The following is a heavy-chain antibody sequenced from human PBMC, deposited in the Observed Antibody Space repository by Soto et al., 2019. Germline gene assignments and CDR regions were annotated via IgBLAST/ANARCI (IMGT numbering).Heavy chain of an antibody. CDR1: GFTFSSYG. J-gene: IGHJ6*02. D-gene: IGHD6-6*01. CDR3: AKDLSSTLGAKRYYYYGMDV. Sequence: PGGSLRLSCAASGFTFSSYGMHWVRQAPGKGLEWVAVISYDGSNKYYADSVKGRFTISRDNSKNTLYLQMNSLRAEDTAVYYCAKDLSSTLGAKRYYYYGMDVWGQGTTVTVSS. V-gene: IGHV3-30*18. CDR2: ISYDGSNK.